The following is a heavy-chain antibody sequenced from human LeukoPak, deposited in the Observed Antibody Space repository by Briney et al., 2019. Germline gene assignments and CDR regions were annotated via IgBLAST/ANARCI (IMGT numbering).Heavy chain of an antibody. Sequence: ASVKVSRKASGYTFTSYYMHWMRPASGKGHEWMGISNPSGGSTSYAQKFQGRVTMSRDMSTSTVYMELSSLRSEDTAVYYCASSAARRSAFVIWGQGTMVTVSS. D-gene: IGHD6-25*01. J-gene: IGHJ3*02. V-gene: IGHV1-46*01. CDR2: SNPSGGST. CDR3: ASSAARRSAFVI. CDR1: GYTFTSYY.